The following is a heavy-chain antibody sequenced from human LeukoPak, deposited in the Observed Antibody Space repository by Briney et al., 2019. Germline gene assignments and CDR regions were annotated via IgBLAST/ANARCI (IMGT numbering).Heavy chain of an antibody. CDR3: ARISIAAAGIPIPYYYYYMDV. Sequence: PGGSLRLSCAASGFTVSSNYMSWVRQAPGKGLEWVSVIYSGGSTYYADSVKGRFTISGDNSKNTLYLQMNSLRAEDTAVYYCARISIAAAGIPIPYYYYYMDVWGKGTTVTVSS. V-gene: IGHV3-53*01. CDR1: GFTVSSNY. CDR2: IYSGGST. J-gene: IGHJ6*03. D-gene: IGHD6-13*01.